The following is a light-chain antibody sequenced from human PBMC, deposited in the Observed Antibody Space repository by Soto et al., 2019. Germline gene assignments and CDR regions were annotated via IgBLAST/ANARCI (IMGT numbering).Light chain of an antibody. CDR2: NIS. J-gene: IGKJ2*01. CDR1: QSLVHSGGNTY. CDR3: MQATQFPVH. V-gene: IGKV2-24*01. Sequence: DIVMTQTPLSSPVTLGQPASISCRSSQSLVHSGGNTYLSWLQQRPGQPPRLLIYNISNRFSGVPDRFSGSGAGTDFTLKISRVEAEDVGVYYCMQATQFPVHFGQGTKLEIK.